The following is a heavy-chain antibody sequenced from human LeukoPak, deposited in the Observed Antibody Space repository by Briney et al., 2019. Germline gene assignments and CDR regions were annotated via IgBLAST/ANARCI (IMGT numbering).Heavy chain of an antibody. V-gene: IGHV4-39*01. CDR1: GGSIRSSTYY. J-gene: IGHJ4*02. D-gene: IGHD3-22*01. CDR2: IHHSGDT. CDR3: ARLGGYYDPPDY. Sequence: SETLSLTCTVSGGSIRSSTYYWAWIRQPPGKGLEWTGTIHHSGDTYYNPSLKSRVAISVDTSKNQFSLDLSSVTAADTAVYYCARLGGYYDPPDYWGQGTLVTVSS.